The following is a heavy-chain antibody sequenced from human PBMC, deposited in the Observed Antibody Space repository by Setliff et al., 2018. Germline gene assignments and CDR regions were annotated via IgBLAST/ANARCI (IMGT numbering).Heavy chain of an antibody. V-gene: IGHV1-18*01. Sequence: ASVKVSCKASGFTFTYFGISWVRLAPGQGLEWMGWISSHNGKTMYAQKFQDRVVMTTDTDTGTAYMELRSLRFDDSAIYYCAKEPAVSLTEAVRRSYYDYALDVWGQGTTVTVSS. J-gene: IGHJ6*02. CDR3: AKEPAVSLTEAVRRSYYDYALDV. CDR2: ISSHNGKT. D-gene: IGHD3-10*01. CDR1: GFTFTYFG.